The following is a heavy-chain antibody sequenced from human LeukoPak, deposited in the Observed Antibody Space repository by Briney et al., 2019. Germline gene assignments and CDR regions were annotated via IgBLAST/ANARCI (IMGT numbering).Heavy chain of an antibody. CDR3: AREVAAAGTFLFDY. D-gene: IGHD6-13*01. CDR2: IIPIFGTA. Sequence: GSSVKVSCKASGGTFSSYAISWVRQAPGQGLEWMGGIIPIFGTANYAQKFQGRVTITTDESTSTAYMELSSLRSEDTAVYYCAREVAAAGTFLFDYWGQGTLVTVSS. J-gene: IGHJ4*02. V-gene: IGHV1-69*05. CDR1: GGTFSSYA.